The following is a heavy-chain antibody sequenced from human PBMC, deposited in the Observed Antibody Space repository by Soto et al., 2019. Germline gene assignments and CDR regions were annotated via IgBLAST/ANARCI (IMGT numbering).Heavy chain of an antibody. J-gene: IGHJ4*02. V-gene: IGHV3-23*01. CDR2: IGGGTGAT. D-gene: IGHD2-2*01. CDR3: AKYAMSTEARRGQYFDS. CDR1: GFTFNTYA. Sequence: EVQLLESGGGLVQPGGSLRLSCAASGFTFNTYAMSWVRQAPGEGLEWVSGIGGGTGATYNADSVKGRFIISRDNSKNQKYHQMHNLEVEDTAVYYRAKYAMSTEARRGQYFDSWGQGTLVTVSS.